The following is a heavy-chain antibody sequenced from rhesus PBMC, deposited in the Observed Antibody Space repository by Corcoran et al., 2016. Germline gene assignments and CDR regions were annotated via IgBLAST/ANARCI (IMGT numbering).Heavy chain of an antibody. Sequence: QVQRVQSGAEIKQPGASVKLSCKASGYTFTSYYMHWVRQAAGQGLELIDLITPYNGNNSYAQNFPGRVTITTDPSTSTGYMELSSLRSDDTAVYYCTRGAGYRSREFDYWGQGVLVTVSS. CDR1: GYTFTSYY. J-gene: IGHJ4*01. CDR3: TRGAGYRSREFDY. V-gene: IGHV1-180*01. D-gene: IGHD6-13*01. CDR2: ITPYNGNN.